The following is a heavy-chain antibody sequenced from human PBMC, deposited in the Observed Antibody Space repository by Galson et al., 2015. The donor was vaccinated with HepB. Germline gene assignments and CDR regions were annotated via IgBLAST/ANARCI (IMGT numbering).Heavy chain of an antibody. CDR2: INAANGNT. CDR1: GYTFSNSA. Sequence: SVKVSCKASGYTFSNSAMHWVRQAPGQRLEWMGWINAANGNTKYSQRFQGRVTITRDTSASTAYKELSSLTSEDTALYYCAIDTTWPQTFDYWGQGTLVTVSS. D-gene: IGHD4-11*01. CDR3: AIDTTWPQTFDY. J-gene: IGHJ4*02. V-gene: IGHV1-3*01.